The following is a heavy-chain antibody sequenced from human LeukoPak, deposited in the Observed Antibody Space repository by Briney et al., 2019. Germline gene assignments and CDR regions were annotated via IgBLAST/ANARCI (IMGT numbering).Heavy chain of an antibody. CDR3: ARDRYYGSGSLDY. CDR2: IWYDGSNK. J-gene: IGHJ4*02. CDR1: GFTFSSYG. Sequence: PGRSLRLSCAASGFTFSSYGMHWVRQAPGKGLEGVAVIWYDGSNKYYADSVKGRFTISRDNSKNTLYLQMNSLRAEDTAVYYCARDRYYGSGSLDYWGQGTLVTVSS. V-gene: IGHV3-33*01. D-gene: IGHD3-10*01.